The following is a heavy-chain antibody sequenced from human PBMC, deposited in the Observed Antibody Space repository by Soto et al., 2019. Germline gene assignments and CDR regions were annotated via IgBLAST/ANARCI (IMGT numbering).Heavy chain of an antibody. Sequence: PGGSLRLSCAASGFTFSSYSMNWVRQAPGKGLEWVSSISSSSSYIYYADSVKGRFTISRDNAKNTLYLQMNSLRAEDTAVYYCATGRRGVYYFDYWGQGTLVTVSS. CDR2: ISSSSSYI. CDR1: GFTFSSYS. V-gene: IGHV3-21*04. J-gene: IGHJ4*02. CDR3: ATGRRGVYYFDY.